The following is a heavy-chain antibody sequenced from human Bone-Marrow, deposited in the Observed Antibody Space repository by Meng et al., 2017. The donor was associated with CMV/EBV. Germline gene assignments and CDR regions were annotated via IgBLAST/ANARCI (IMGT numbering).Heavy chain of an antibody. CDR2: IRSKAYGGTT. Sequence: GESLKISCTASGFTFGDYAMSWVRQAPGKGLEWVGFIRSKAYGGTTEYAASVKGRFTISRDDSKSIAYLQMNSLKTEDTAVYYCTRDNYDFWSGYYDYWGQGTLVTVSS. J-gene: IGHJ4*02. V-gene: IGHV3-49*04. CDR3: TRDNYDFWSGYYDY. CDR1: GFTFGDYA. D-gene: IGHD3-3*01.